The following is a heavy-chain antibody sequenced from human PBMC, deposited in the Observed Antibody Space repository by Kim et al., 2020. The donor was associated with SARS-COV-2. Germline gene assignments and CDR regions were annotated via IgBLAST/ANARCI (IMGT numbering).Heavy chain of an antibody. Sequence: SETLSLTCTVSGDSISTYYCNWLRQTPGKGLEWLGYIYNTRMTKYNPSLKSRATISQDTSKNQFSLTLRSVTAADTAVYYCARGQYDYYSGYYNYFDPWGQGTLVTVSS. CDR3: ARGQYDYYSGYYNYFDP. CDR2: IYNTRMT. CDR1: GDSISTYY. V-gene: IGHV4-4*09. D-gene: IGHD5-12*01. J-gene: IGHJ5*02.